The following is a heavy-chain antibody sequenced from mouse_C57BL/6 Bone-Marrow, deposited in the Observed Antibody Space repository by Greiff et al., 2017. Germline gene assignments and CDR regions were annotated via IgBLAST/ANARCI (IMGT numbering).Heavy chain of an antibody. D-gene: IGHD2-4*01. CDR2: IHPNSGST. J-gene: IGHJ3*01. CDR3: ARLGLRRTSFAY. CDR1: GYTFTSYW. V-gene: IGHV1-64*01. Sequence: QVQLQQPGAELVKPGASVKLSCKASGYTFTSYWMHWVKQRPGQGLEWIGMIHPNSGSTNYNEKFKSKATLTVDKSSSTAYMQLSSLTSEDSAVYYCARLGLRRTSFAYWGQGTLVTVSA.